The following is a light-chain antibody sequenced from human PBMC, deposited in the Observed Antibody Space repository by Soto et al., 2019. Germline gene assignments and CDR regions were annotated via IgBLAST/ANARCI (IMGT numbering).Light chain of an antibody. CDR3: QAWDSTTGVV. CDR2: QDT. Sequence: SYELTQPPSVSVSPGQTASIPCSGDKLGARFACWYQKRPGQSPVMVIYQDTKRPSGIPERFSGSNSGNTATLTISGTQAMDEADYYCQAWDSTTGVVFGGGTKLTVL. CDR1: KLGARF. J-gene: IGLJ2*01. V-gene: IGLV3-1*01.